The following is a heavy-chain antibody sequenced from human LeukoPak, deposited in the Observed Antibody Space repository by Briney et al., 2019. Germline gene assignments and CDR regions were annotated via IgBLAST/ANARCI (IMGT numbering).Heavy chain of an antibody. CDR2: ICYSGST. J-gene: IGHJ4*02. CDR1: GGSISSYY. Sequence: KPSETLSLTCTVSGGSISSYYWSWIRQPPGKGLEWIGYICYSGSTNYNPSLKSRVTISVDTSKNQFSLKLSSVTAADTAVYYCARQKGYFDYWGQGTLVTVSS. V-gene: IGHV4-59*01. CDR3: ARQKGYFDY.